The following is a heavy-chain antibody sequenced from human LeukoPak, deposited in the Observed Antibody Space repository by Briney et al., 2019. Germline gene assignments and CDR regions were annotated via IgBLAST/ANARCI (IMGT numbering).Heavy chain of an antibody. J-gene: IGHJ3*02. CDR3: ARGGRLDQNDAFDI. CDR2: INPNSGGT. V-gene: IGHV1-2*02. D-gene: IGHD1-1*01. CDR1: GYTFTGYY. Sequence: ASVKVSCKASGYTFTGYYMHWVRQAPGQGFEWMGWINPNSGGTNYAQKFQGRVTVTRDTSISTAYMELSRLTFDDTALYYCARGGRLDQNDAFDIWGQGTMVTVSS.